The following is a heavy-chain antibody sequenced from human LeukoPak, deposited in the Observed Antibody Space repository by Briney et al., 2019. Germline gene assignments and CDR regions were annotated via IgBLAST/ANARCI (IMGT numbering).Heavy chain of an antibody. CDR1: GFTFSSYA. CDR3: AKDPWSQTATVPRPFDY. D-gene: IGHD5-24*01. CDR2: VSSSGGST. J-gene: IGHJ4*02. Sequence: PGGSLRLSCAASGFTFSSYAMSWVRQAPGKGLEWVSTVSSSGGSTYYADSVKGRFTISRDNSKNMLYLQMNSLRAEDTAVYYCAKDPWSQTATVPRPFDYWGQGTLVTVSS. V-gene: IGHV3-23*01.